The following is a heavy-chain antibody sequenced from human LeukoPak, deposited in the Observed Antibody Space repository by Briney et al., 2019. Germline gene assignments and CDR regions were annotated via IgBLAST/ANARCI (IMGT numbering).Heavy chain of an antibody. CDR1: GFTFDDYA. CDR3: TKGDWFGS. CDR2: ITWNSGSI. J-gene: IGHJ5*01. Sequence: GRSLRLSCAASGFTFDDYAMHWVRQVPGKGLEWVSGITWNSGSIAYADSVRGRFTISRDNAKNSLYLQMKSLRVEDTALYYCTKGDWFGSWGQGTLVTVSS. V-gene: IGHV3-9*01.